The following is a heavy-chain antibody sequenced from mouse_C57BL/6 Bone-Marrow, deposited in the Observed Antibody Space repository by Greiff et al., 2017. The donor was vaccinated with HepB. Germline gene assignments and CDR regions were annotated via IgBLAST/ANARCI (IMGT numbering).Heavy chain of an antibody. J-gene: IGHJ3*01. CDR1: GYTFTDYN. V-gene: IGHV1-18*01. CDR3: ASFDGYWFAY. D-gene: IGHD2-3*01. CDR2: INPNNGGT. Sequence: EVQLQQSGPELVKPGASVKIPCKASGYTFTDYNMDWVKQSHGKSLEWIGDINPNNGGTIYNQKFKGKATLTVDKSSSTAYMELRSLTSEDTAVYYCASFDGYWFAYWGQGTLVTVSA.